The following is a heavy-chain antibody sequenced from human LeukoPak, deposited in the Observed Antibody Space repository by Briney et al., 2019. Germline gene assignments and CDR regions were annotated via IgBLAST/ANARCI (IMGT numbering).Heavy chain of an antibody. V-gene: IGHV4-34*01. CDR1: GGSFSGYY. J-gene: IGHJ5*02. CDR2: INHSGST. D-gene: IGHD1-20*01. Sequence: SETLSLTCAVYGGSFSGYYWSWIRQPPGKGLEWIGEINHSGSTNYHPSLKSRITISVDTSKNQFPLKLSSVTAADTAVYYCASNWNGVPYWFDPWGQGTLVTVSS. CDR3: ASNWNGVPYWFDP.